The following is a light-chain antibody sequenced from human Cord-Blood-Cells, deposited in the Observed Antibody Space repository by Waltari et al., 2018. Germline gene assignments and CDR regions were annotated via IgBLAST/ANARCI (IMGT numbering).Light chain of an antibody. CDR2: DAS. Sequence: EIVLTQSPATLSLSPGERATLSCGASQSVSSDLAWYQQKPGQAPRLLIYDASNRATGIPARFSGSGSGTDFTLTISSLEPEDFAVYYCQQRSNWITFGQGTRLEIK. J-gene: IGKJ5*01. V-gene: IGKV3-11*01. CDR1: QSVSSD. CDR3: QQRSNWIT.